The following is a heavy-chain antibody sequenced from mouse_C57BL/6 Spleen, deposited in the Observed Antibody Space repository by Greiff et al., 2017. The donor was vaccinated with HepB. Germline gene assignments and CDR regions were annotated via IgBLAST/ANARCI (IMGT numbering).Heavy chain of an antibody. CDR1: GYTFTSYW. D-gene: IGHD1-1*01. Sequence: QVQLQQPGAELVKPGASVKLSCKASGYTFTSYWMHWVKQRPGQGLEWIGMIHPNSGSTNYNEKFKSKATLTVDKSSSTAYMQLSSLTSEDSAVYYGARYYGSSYRGYFDVWGTGTTVTVSS. CDR2: IHPNSGST. V-gene: IGHV1-64*01. CDR3: ARYYGSSYRGYFDV. J-gene: IGHJ1*03.